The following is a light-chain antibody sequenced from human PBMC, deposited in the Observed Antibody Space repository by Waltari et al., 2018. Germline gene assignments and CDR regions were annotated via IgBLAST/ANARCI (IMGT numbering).Light chain of an antibody. V-gene: IGKV4-1*01. J-gene: IGKJ4*01. CDR1: QSLLFHANNKNY. CDR3: QQYSSTPLT. CDR2: WAS. Sequence: DIVMTQSPDSLAVSLGERATINCKSSQSLLFHANNKNYLAWYQQRPGHPPNLLISWASNRESGVPDRFRGSGSGTDFTLTISSLQAEDVAVYYCQQYSSTPLTFGGGTKVEIK.